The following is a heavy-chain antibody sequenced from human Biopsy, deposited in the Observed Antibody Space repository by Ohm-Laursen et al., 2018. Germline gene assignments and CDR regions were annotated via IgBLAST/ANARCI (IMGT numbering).Heavy chain of an antibody. Sequence: GTLSLTCCVSGGPTNDYFWSWIRQPAGETLEWIGRIYSSGGSSYNPSLKSRISMSMDTSNNQFSLTLTSVTAADTAVYYCARTPGKAVAGRFLDLWGRGTLVTVSS. CDR1: GGPTNDYF. V-gene: IGHV4-4*07. CDR2: IYSSGGS. CDR3: ARTPGKAVAGRFLDL. D-gene: IGHD6-19*01. J-gene: IGHJ2*01.